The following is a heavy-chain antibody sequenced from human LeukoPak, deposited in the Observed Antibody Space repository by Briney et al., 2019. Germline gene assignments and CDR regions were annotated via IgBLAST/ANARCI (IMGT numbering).Heavy chain of an antibody. CDR3: ARDAVAVAGPLDY. CDR2: IIPILGIA. J-gene: IGHJ4*02. V-gene: IGHV1-69*04. Sequence: SVKVSCKASGGTFSSYAISWVRQAPGQGLEWMGRIIPILGIANYAQKFQGRVTITADKSTSTAYMELSSLRSEDTAVYYYARDAVAVAGPLDYWGQGTLVTVSS. CDR1: GGTFSSYA. D-gene: IGHD6-19*01.